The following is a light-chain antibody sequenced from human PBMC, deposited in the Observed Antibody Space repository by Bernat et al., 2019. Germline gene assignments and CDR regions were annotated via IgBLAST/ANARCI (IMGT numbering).Light chain of an antibody. CDR1: QDISNY. J-gene: IGKJ2*01. V-gene: IGKV1-33*01. CDR3: QQYDNLPLT. Sequence: MKKSPSSLSASVGDRVTITCQASQDISNYLNWYQQKPGKAPKLLIYDASNLETGVPSRFSGSGSGTDFTFTISSLQPEDIATYYCQQYDNLPLTVGQGTKLEIK. CDR2: DAS.